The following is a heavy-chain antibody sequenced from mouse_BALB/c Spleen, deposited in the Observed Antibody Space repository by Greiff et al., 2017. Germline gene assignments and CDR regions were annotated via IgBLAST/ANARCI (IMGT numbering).Heavy chain of an antibody. CDR1: GFTFSDYY. CDR3: ARDRGYYYGSSGMDY. J-gene: IGHJ4*01. V-gene: IGHV5-4*02. Sequence: EVQLVESGGGLVKPGGSLKLSCAASGFTFSDYYMYWVRQTPEKRLEWVATISDGGSYTYYPDSVKGRFTISRDNAKNNLYLQMSSLKSEDTAMYYCARDRGYYYGSSGMDYWGQGTSVTVSS. D-gene: IGHD1-1*01. CDR2: ISDGGSYT.